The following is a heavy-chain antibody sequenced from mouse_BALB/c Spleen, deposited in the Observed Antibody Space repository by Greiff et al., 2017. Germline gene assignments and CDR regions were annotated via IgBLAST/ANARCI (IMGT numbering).Heavy chain of an antibody. CDR3: ARAPGYGSSYWFAY. Sequence: VKLEESGPGLVAPSQSLSITCTVSGFSLTGYGVNWVRQPPGKGLEWLGMIWGDGSTDYNSALKSRLSISKDNSKSQVFLKMNSLQTDDTARYYCARAPGYGSSYWFAYWGQGTLVTVSA. V-gene: IGHV2-6-7*01. CDR1: GFSLTGYG. CDR2: IWGDGST. J-gene: IGHJ3*01. D-gene: IGHD1-1*01.